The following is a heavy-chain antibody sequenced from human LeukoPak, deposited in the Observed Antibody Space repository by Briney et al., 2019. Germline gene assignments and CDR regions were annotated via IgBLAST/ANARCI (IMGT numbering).Heavy chain of an antibody. V-gene: IGHV4-59*01. CDR3: ARGGPDSSNWYDFNY. D-gene: IGHD6-13*01. J-gene: IGHJ4*02. CDR2: WYYGST. Sequence: KSSETLSLTCSVSGDSTSRYYWSWIRQSPGKGPEWIGYWYYGSTKYNPSLKSRVTISLDTSKKQFSLQVGFVNAADAAVNYCARGGPDSSNWYDFNYWGQGTLVTVSS. CDR1: GDSTSRYY.